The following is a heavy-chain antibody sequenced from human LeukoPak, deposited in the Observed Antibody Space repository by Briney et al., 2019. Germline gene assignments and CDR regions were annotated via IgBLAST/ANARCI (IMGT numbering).Heavy chain of an antibody. J-gene: IGHJ4*02. V-gene: IGHV3-21*01. CDR1: GFTFSSYS. D-gene: IGHD6-13*01. Sequence: PGGSLRLSCAASGFTFSSYSMNWVRQAPGKGLEWVSSISSSSSYIYYADSVKGRFTISRDNAKNSLYLQMNSLRAEDTAVYYCASRPGGSSWYSLVWGQGTLVTVSS. CDR2: ISSSSSYI. CDR3: ASRPGGSSWYSLV.